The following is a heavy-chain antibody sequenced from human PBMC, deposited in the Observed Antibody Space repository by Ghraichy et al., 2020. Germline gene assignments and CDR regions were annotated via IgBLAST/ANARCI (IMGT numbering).Heavy chain of an antibody. Sequence: LTCAASGFTFSTYTMNWVRQAPGKGLEWVSSISKSSYYIYYRDSVKGRFTISRDNAANSLYLQMNGLRVEDTAVYYCARFLGFCNSVSSDDYYYGVDVWGQGTTVTVAS. CDR3: ARFLGFCNSVSSDDYYYGVDV. CDR1: GFTFSTYT. CDR2: ISKSSYYI. V-gene: IGHV3-21*01. D-gene: IGHD2/OR15-2a*01. J-gene: IGHJ6*02.